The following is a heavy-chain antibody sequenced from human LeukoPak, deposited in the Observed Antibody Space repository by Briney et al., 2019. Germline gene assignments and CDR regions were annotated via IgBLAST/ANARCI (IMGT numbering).Heavy chain of an antibody. CDR1: GFTFSSYG. Sequence: GGSLRLSCAASGFTFSSYGMHWVRQAPGKGLEWVAFIRYDGSNKYYADSVKGRFTISRDNSKNTLYLQMNSLRAEDTAVYYCAKDHAVEDYFDYWGQGTLVTVSS. D-gene: IGHD6-19*01. J-gene: IGHJ4*02. CDR3: AKDHAVEDYFDY. V-gene: IGHV3-30*02. CDR2: IRYDGSNK.